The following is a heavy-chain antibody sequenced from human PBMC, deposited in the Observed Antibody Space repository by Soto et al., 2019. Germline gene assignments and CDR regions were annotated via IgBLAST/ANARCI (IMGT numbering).Heavy chain of an antibody. V-gene: IGHV4-4*07. D-gene: IGHD3-3*01. CDR2: IYTSGST. Sequence: PSETLSLTCTVSGGSISSYYWSWIRQPAGKGLEWIGRIYTSGSTNYNPSLKSRVTMSVDTSKNQFSLKLSSVTAADTAVYYCAREFAKDDFWSGYYYFDYWGQGTLVTVSS. CDR3: AREFAKDDFWSGYYYFDY. J-gene: IGHJ4*02. CDR1: GGSISSYY.